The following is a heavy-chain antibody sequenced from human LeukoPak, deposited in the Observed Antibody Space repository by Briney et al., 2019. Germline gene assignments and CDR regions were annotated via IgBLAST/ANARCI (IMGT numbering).Heavy chain of an antibody. D-gene: IGHD6-19*01. Sequence: PGGSLRLSCAASGFTVSSNYMSWVRQAPGKGLEWVSVMYSGGNTYYADSVKGRFTISRDNSKNTLYLQMNSLRAEDTAAYYCTKKSSGWHGEDYWGQGTLVTVSS. V-gene: IGHV3-53*01. CDR2: MYSGGNT. J-gene: IGHJ4*02. CDR3: TKKSSGWHGEDY. CDR1: GFTVSSNY.